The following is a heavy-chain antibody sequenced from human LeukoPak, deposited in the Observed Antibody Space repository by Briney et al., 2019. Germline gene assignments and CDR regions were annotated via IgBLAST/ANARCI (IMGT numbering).Heavy chain of an antibody. Sequence: GGSLRLSCAASGFTFSSYGMHWVRQAPGKGLEWVAVISYDGSNKYYADSVKGRFTISRDNSKNTLYLQMNSLRAEDTAVYYCAKDRDYYGSGSYYYFQHWGQGTLVTVSS. D-gene: IGHD3-10*01. J-gene: IGHJ1*01. V-gene: IGHV3-30*18. CDR1: GFTFSSYG. CDR2: ISYDGSNK. CDR3: AKDRDYYGSGSYYYFQH.